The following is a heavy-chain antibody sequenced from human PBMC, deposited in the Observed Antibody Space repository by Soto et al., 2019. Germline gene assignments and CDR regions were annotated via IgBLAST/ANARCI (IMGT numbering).Heavy chain of an antibody. CDR2: IYYSGST. CDR1: GGSISSGDYY. J-gene: IGHJ2*01. Sequence: QVQLQESGPGLVKPSQTLSLTCTVSGGSISSGDYYWSWIRQPPGKGLEWIGYIYYSGSTYYDPSVKSRVTIAVDTSKNQFSLKLSSVTAADTAVYYCARAVRGEYYGSGSYFDLWGRGTLVTVSS. V-gene: IGHV4-30-4*01. CDR3: ARAVRGEYYGSGSYFDL. D-gene: IGHD3-10*01.